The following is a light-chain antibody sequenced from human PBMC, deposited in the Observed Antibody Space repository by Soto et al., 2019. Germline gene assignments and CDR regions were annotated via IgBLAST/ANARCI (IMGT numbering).Light chain of an antibody. CDR2: DAS. V-gene: IGKV3-11*01. CDR3: QQRSNWPIT. J-gene: IGKJ5*01. Sequence: EIVLTQSPATLSLSPGERATLSCRASQSVRSYLAWYQQKPGQAPRLLIYDASNRATGIPTRFSGSGSGTDFTLSISSLEPEDSAVYYCQQRSNWPITFGQGTRLEIK. CDR1: QSVRSY.